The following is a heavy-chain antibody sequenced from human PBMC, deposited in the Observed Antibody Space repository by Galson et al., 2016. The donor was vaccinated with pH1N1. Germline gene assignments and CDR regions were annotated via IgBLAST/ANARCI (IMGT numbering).Heavy chain of an antibody. CDR1: GGSISSGSYY. Sequence: LSLTCTVSGGSISSGSYYWSWIRQPAGKGLEWIGYIYTSGSTNYNPSLKSRVTISVDTSKNQFSLKLSSVTAADTAVYYCAKAPYGDYVKWFDPWGQGTLVTVAS. D-gene: IGHD4-17*01. CDR2: IYTSGST. J-gene: IGHJ5*02. V-gene: IGHV4-61*09. CDR3: AKAPYGDYVKWFDP.